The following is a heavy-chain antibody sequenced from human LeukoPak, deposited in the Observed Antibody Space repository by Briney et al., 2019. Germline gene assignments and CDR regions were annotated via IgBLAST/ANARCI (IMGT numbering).Heavy chain of an antibody. D-gene: IGHD3-22*01. CDR2: ISYTGST. V-gene: IGHV4-30-4*07. CDR1: CGSISTGGYS. Sequence: SETLSLTCAVSCGSISTGGYSWNWIRQPPGKGLEWIGYISYTGSTYYNPSLNSRVTISVDTSKNQFSLRLSSVTAADTAVYYCARLTSGYGYYFDYWGQGTLVTVSS. J-gene: IGHJ4*02. CDR3: ARLTSGYGYYFDY.